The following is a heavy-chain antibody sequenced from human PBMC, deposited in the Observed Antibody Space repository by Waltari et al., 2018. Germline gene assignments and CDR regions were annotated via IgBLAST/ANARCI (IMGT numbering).Heavy chain of an antibody. Sequence: LHESGPGEVKPSATLPLTCSVSGASIRNSYWAWVRQNPGEGLQWIGSVLYSEPVTFYNPSLRSRVAISADTSRNEVSLTLTSVTAADTAIYFCARSISVTDYGMDVWGQGTNVTVSS. CDR3: ARSISVTDYGMDV. D-gene: IGHD2-21*02. V-gene: IGHV4-39*01. J-gene: IGHJ6*02. CDR2: VLYSEPVT. CDR1: GASIRNSY.